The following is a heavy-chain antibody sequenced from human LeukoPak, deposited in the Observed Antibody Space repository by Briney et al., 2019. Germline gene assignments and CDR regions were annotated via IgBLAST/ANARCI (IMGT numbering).Heavy chain of an antibody. CDR1: GGTFSSYA. J-gene: IGHJ5*02. V-gene: IGHV1-69*05. CDR3: ARWGAAARPRGNWFDP. D-gene: IGHD6-6*01. Sequence: SVKVSCKASGGTFSSYAISWVRQAPGQGLEWMGGVIPIFGTANYAQKFQGRVTITTDESTSTAYMELSSLRSEDTAVYYCARWGAAARPRGNWFDPWGQGTLVTVSS. CDR2: VIPIFGTA.